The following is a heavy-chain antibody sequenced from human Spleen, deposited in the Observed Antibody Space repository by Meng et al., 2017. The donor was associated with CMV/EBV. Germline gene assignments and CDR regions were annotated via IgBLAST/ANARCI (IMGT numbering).Heavy chain of an antibody. CDR3: AKEYYYDSSGLDY. Sequence: GESLKISCAASGFTFSSYGMNWVRQAPGKGLEWVSSIDRSGGKTYYADSVKGRFTISRDNSKNTLYLQMNSLRAEDTAVYYCAKEYYYDSSGLDYWGQGTLVTVSS. V-gene: IGHV3-23*01. CDR2: IDRSGGKT. CDR1: GFTFSSYG. D-gene: IGHD3-22*01. J-gene: IGHJ4*02.